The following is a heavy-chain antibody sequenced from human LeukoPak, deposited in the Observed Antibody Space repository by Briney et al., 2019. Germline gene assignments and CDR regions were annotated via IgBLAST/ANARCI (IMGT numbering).Heavy chain of an antibody. CDR3: AKAPPWWSGYVLYYFDY. Sequence: GGPLRLSCAASGFTFSSYAMSWVRQAPGKGLEWVSAISGSGGSTYYADSVKGRFTISRDNSKNTLYLQMNSLRAEDTAVYYCAKAPPWWSGYVLYYFDYWGQGTLVTVSS. J-gene: IGHJ4*02. CDR1: GFTFSSYA. CDR2: ISGSGGST. D-gene: IGHD5-12*01. V-gene: IGHV3-23*01.